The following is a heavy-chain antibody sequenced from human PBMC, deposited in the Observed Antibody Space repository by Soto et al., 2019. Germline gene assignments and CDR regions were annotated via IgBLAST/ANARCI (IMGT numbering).Heavy chain of an antibody. D-gene: IGHD3-10*01. CDR1: GFTFSSYG. Sequence: PGGSLRLSCAASGFTFSSYGMHWVRQAPGKGLEWVAVISYDGSNKYYADSVKGRFTISRDNSKNTLYLQMNSLRAEDTAVYYCAKQSGDSFNRYYYGMDVWGQGTTVTVS. CDR3: AKQSGDSFNRYYYGMDV. J-gene: IGHJ6*02. CDR2: ISYDGSNK. V-gene: IGHV3-30*18.